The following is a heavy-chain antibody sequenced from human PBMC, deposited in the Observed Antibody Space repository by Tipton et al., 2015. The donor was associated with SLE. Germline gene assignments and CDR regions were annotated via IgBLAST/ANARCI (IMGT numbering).Heavy chain of an antibody. CDR3: ARDVGGYNTGWFPYYFDY. V-gene: IGHV4-31*03. Sequence: TLSLTCTVSGGSISSGGYYWSWIRQPPGKGLEWIGHIYYSGSTYYNPSLKSRVTISVDTSKNQFSLKLSSVTAADTAVYYCARDVGGYNTGWFPYYFDYWGQGTLVTVSS. J-gene: IGHJ4*02. CDR2: IYYSGST. D-gene: IGHD2-8*02. CDR1: GGSISSGGYY.